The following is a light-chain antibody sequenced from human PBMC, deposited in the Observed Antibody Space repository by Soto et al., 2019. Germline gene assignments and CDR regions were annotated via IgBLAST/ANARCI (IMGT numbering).Light chain of an antibody. Sequence: QSALTQPRSVSGSPGQSVTISCTGTSSDVGGYNYVSWYQQHPGKAPKLMLYDVSKRPSGVPDRFSGSKSGTTASLTISGLQAEDEADYYCCSYAGSYTFYVFGTGTKLTVL. J-gene: IGLJ1*01. CDR2: DVS. CDR1: SSDVGGYNY. CDR3: CSYAGSYTFYV. V-gene: IGLV2-11*01.